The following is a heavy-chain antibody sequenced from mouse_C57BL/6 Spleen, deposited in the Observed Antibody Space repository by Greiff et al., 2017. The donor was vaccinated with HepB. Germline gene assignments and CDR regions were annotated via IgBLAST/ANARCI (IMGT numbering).Heavy chain of an antibody. J-gene: IGHJ3*01. Sequence: EVQLQQSGAELVRPGASVKLSCTASGFNIKDDYMHWVKQRPEQGLEWIGWIDPENGDTEYASKFQGKATITADTSSNTAYLQLSSLTSEDTAVYYCTTRRGSSYVLFAYWGQGTLVTVSA. CDR2: IDPENGDT. CDR3: TTRRGSSYVLFAY. V-gene: IGHV14-4*01. CDR1: GFNIKDDY. D-gene: IGHD1-1*01.